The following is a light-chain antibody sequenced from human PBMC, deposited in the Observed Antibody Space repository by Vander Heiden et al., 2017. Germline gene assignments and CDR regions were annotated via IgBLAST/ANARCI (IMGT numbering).Light chain of an antibody. V-gene: IGKV2-28*01. CDR2: LCS. CDR3: LQALHIFT. Sequence: DTVMTQSPLSLPVTPGEPASISCTSSQSLLHSNGHIYLFWSMQKPSQSPQLLIFLCSTTASAIPDRFSGSGSVTVFPLQISRVPAEAFGVYYCLQALHIFTFGPGTKVDIK. J-gene: IGKJ3*01. CDR1: QSLLHSNGHIY.